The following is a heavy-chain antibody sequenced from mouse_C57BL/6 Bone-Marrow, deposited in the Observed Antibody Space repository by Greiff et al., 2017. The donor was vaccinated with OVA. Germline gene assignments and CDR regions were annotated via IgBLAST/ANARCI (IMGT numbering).Heavy chain of an antibody. D-gene: IGHD2-4*01. Sequence: EVQLVESGGGLVQPGESLKLSCESNEYEFPSHDMSWVRKTPEKRLELVAAINSDGGSTYYPDTMERRFIISRDNTKKTLYLQMSSLRSEDPALYYCARQRNEYDGWYFDVWGTGTTVTVSS. CDR3: ARQRNEYDGWYFDV. J-gene: IGHJ1*03. CDR1: EYEFPSHD. V-gene: IGHV5-2*01. CDR2: INSDGGST.